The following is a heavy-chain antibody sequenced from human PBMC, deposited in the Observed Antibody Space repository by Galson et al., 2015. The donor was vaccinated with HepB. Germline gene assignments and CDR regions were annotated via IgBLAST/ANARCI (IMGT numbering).Heavy chain of an antibody. J-gene: IGHJ4*02. CDR1: GFTFSSYT. V-gene: IGHV3-48*04. D-gene: IGHD4/OR15-4a*01. Sequence: SLRLSCAASGFTFSSYTLSWVRQTPGKGLQCVSYISTNGATIYSADSVKGRFTAATDNAPNAVFLQKTSLRAEDTAVYYCATTKFGNGAYWTFEIWGQGTLVTVSS. CDR2: ISTNGATI. CDR3: ATTKFGNGAYWTFEI.